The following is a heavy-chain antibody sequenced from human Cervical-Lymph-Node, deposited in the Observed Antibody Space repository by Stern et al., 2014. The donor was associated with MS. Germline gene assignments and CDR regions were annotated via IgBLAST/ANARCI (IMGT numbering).Heavy chain of an antibody. CDR3: AREDYRKYSPHIDY. CDR2: ISYDGSKK. D-gene: IGHD4-11*01. V-gene: IGHV3-30-3*01. CDR1: GFSFTGHT. Sequence: QVQLVQSGGGVVQPGRSLRLSCAASGFSFTGHTMHWVRQAPGKGLEWVTSISYDGSKKQYAGSVKGRFTISRDTSKNTLYLQMNSLRVEDTALYYCAREDYRKYSPHIDYWGQGTLVTVSS. J-gene: IGHJ4*02.